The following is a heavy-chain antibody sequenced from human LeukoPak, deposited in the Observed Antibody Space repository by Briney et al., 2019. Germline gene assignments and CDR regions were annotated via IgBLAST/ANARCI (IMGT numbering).Heavy chain of an antibody. J-gene: IGHJ4*02. D-gene: IGHD6-19*01. CDR1: GGSIRSSYYY. Sequence: SETLSLTCTVSGGSIRSSYYYWGWIRQPPGTGLEWIGSIYDSGSTYYNPSLKSRVTISIDKSKNQFSLEVTSVTAADTAIYYCARDLAVAGTNYFDFWGQGVLVTVSS. CDR3: ARDLAVAGTNYFDF. V-gene: IGHV4-39*07. CDR2: IYDSGST.